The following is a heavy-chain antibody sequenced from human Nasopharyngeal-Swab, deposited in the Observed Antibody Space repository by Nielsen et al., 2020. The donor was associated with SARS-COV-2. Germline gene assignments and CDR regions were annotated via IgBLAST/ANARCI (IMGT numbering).Heavy chain of an antibody. J-gene: IGHJ4*02. Sequence: ASVTVSCKASGYTFTGYSIHWVRQSPGQGLEWMGMINPSGGSTGYAQNFQGRVTVTRDTSTSTVYMELSSLSSEDTAVYYCARGYSYGLAYWGQGTLVTVSP. CDR1: GYTFTGYS. CDR3: ARGYSYGLAY. V-gene: IGHV1-46*01. D-gene: IGHD5-18*01. CDR2: INPSGGST.